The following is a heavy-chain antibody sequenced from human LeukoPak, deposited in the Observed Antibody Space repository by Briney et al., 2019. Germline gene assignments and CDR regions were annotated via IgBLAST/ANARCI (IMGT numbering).Heavy chain of an antibody. Sequence: SETLSLTCAVSGDSISSNNWWSWVRQPPGKGLEWIGEIYHSGSTNYNPSLKSRVTISVDTSKNQFSLKLSSVTAADTAVYYCARHRYYYRSGSYYGAPYYMDVWGKGTTVTISS. CDR3: ARHRYYYRSGSYYGAPYYMDV. D-gene: IGHD3-10*01. CDR2: IYHSGST. CDR1: GDSISSNNW. J-gene: IGHJ6*03. V-gene: IGHV4-4*02.